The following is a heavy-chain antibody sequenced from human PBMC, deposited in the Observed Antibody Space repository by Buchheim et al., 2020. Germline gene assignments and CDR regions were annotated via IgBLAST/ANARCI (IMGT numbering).Heavy chain of an antibody. D-gene: IGHD3-3*01. CDR3: ARGVYDFWEDEGVSTYYFDY. J-gene: IGHJ4*02. V-gene: IGHV4-61*02. Sequence: QVQLQESGPGLVKPSQTLSLTCTVSGGSISSGSYYWSWIRQPAGKGLEWIGRIYTSGSTNYNPSLKSRVTISVDTSKNQFSLKLSSVTAADTAVYYCARGVYDFWEDEGVSTYYFDYWGQGTL. CDR2: IYTSGST. CDR1: GGSISSGSYY.